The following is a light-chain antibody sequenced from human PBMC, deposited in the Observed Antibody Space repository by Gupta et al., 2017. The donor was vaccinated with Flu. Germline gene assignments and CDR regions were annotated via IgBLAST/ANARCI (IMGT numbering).Light chain of an antibody. CDR3: QQRDSTPLT. V-gene: IGKV1-39*01. CDR2: AAS. CDR1: QTIRDY. Sequence: DVQLTQASSSLSAFVGDRVTITCRASQTIRDYVNWYQQKPGDAPKLLISAASNLQGGVPSRFSGSGSGTEFTLTISRLQYEDLATYYCQQRDSTPLTFGRGTKVEI. J-gene: IGKJ4*01.